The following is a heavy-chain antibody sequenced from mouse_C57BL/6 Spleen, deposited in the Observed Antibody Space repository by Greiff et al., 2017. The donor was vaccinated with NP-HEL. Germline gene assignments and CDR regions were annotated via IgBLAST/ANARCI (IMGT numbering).Heavy chain of an antibody. V-gene: IGHV1-81*01. Sequence: VQLQESGAELARPGASVKLSCKASGYTFTSYGISWVKQRTGQGLEWIGEIYPRSGNTYYNEKFKGKATLTADKSSSTAYMELRSLTSEDSAVYVCARRGTTEGTWCAYWGQGTLVTVSA. CDR3: ARRGTTEGTWCAY. CDR1: GYTFTSYG. CDR2: IYPRSGNT. J-gene: IGHJ3*01. D-gene: IGHD1-1*01.